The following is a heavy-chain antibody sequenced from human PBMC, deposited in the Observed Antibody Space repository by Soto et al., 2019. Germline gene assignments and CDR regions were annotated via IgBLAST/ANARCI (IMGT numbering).Heavy chain of an antibody. CDR1: GYRFTSYG. CDR2: ISAYDDNT. V-gene: IGHV1-18*01. CDR3: ARGGYYDSSGSRNYHYYSMNV. D-gene: IGHD3-22*01. J-gene: IGHJ6*02. Sequence: ASVKVSCKASGYRFTSYGISWVRQAPGQGLEWLGWISAYDDNTKYAQTLQGRVSMSTDTSTNTAYMELRSLRSDDTAMYYCARGGYYDSSGSRNYHYYSMNVWGQGTTVTVSS.